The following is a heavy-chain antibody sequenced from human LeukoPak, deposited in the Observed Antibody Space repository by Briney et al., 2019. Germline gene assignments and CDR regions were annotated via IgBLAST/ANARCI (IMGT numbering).Heavy chain of an antibody. V-gene: IGHV3-11*06. J-gene: IGHJ4*02. CDR2: ISSSSSYT. CDR3: AREYGRRWYSSFHFDY. D-gene: IGHD6-19*01. Sequence: GGSLRLSCAASGFTFSDYYMSWIRQAPGKGLEGVSYISSSSSYTNYADSVKRRFTISRDNAKNSLYLQMNSVSGEDTGVYYCAREYGRRWYSSFHFDYWGQGTLVTVSS. CDR1: GFTFSDYY.